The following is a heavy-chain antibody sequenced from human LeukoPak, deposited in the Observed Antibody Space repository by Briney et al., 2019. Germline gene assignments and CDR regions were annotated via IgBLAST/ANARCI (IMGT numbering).Heavy chain of an antibody. Sequence: VASVKVSCKASGGTFSSYAISWVRQAPGQGLEWMGGIIPIFGTANYAQKFQGRVTITTDESTSTAYMELSSLRSEDTAVYYCARSYEGWFDPWGQGTLVTVSS. V-gene: IGHV1-69*05. J-gene: IGHJ5*02. CDR3: ARSYEGWFDP. CDR1: GGTFSSYA. CDR2: IIPIFGTA. D-gene: IGHD5-12*01.